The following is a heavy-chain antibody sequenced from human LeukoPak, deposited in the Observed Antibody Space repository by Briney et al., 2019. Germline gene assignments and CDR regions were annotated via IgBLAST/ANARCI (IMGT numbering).Heavy chain of an antibody. CDR1: GLTFSDFW. Sequence: GGSLRLSCAASGLTFSDFWMSWVRQAPGKGLEWVANIKQDGSEQYYVDSVKGRFTISRDNAKNSLYLQMNSLRVEDTAVYYCAKGGSSWYQEAFDIWGQGTMVTVSS. CDR2: IKQDGSEQ. CDR3: AKGGSSWYQEAFDI. D-gene: IGHD6-13*01. J-gene: IGHJ3*02. V-gene: IGHV3-7*01.